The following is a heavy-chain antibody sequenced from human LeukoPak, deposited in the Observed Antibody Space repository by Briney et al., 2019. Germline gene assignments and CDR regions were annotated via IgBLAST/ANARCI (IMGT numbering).Heavy chain of an antibody. CDR3: ARSLRKFTHDAFDI. D-gene: IGHD5-12*01. CDR2: IYYSGST. Sequence: PSETLSLTCTVSGGSISGSSYYWGWIRQPPGKGLEWIGSIYYSGSTYYNPSLKSRVTISVDTSKNQFSLKLSSVTAADTAVYYCARSLRKFTHDAFDIWDQGTMVTVSS. V-gene: IGHV4-39*01. J-gene: IGHJ3*02. CDR1: GGSISGSSYY.